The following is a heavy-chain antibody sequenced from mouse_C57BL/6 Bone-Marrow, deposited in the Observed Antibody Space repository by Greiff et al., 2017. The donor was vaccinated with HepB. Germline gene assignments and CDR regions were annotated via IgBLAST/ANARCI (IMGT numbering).Heavy chain of an antibody. J-gene: IGHJ2*01. D-gene: IGHD1-1*01. Sequence: VQLQQSGAELVRPGASVKLSCTASGFNIKDDYMHWVKQRPEQGLEWIGWIDPENGDTEYASKFQGKATITADTSSNTAYLQLSILTSEDTAVYYCTRFIYYYGRSTDYWGQGTTLTVSS. CDR3: TRFIYYYGRSTDY. V-gene: IGHV14-4*01. CDR1: GFNIKDDY. CDR2: IDPENGDT.